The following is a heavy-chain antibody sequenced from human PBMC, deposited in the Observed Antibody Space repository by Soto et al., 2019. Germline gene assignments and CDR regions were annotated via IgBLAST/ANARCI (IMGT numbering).Heavy chain of an antibody. J-gene: IGHJ6*02. Sequence: AAVKVSCKACGYTLTGYYMHWVRQAPGQGLEWMGWINPNSGGTNYAQKVQGWVTMTRGTSISTAYMELSRLRSEDTAVYYCARESSYSSSLMDVWGQGTTGTVS. CDR1: GYTLTGYY. D-gene: IGHD6-6*01. CDR3: ARESSYSSSLMDV. CDR2: INPNSGGT. V-gene: IGHV1-2*04.